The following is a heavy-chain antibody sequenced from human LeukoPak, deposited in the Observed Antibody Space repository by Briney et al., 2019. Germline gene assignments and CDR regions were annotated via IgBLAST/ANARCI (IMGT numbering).Heavy chain of an antibody. J-gene: IGHJ6*03. Sequence: GGSLRLSCAASGFTFSSYGMSWVRQAPGKGLEWVSFISYDGSSQYYADSVKGRFTISRDNSKNTLYLQMNSLRAEDTAVYYCAKVNGDLGYYYYYYMDVWGKGTTVTVSS. CDR2: ISYDGSSQ. CDR3: AKVNGDLGYYYYYYMDV. CDR1: GFTFSSYG. V-gene: IGHV3-30*18. D-gene: IGHD4-17*01.